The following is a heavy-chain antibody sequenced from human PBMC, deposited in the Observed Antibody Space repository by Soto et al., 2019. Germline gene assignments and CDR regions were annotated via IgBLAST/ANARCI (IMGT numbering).Heavy chain of an antibody. V-gene: IGHV3-23*01. CDR2: LSDSGAGT. CDR1: GFTFSSYG. CDR3: AKDSATFGRFDY. J-gene: IGHJ4*02. D-gene: IGHD3-3*01. Sequence: GGSLRLSCAASGFTFSSYGMSWVRQPPGKGLEWVSVLSDSGAGTYYADSVKGRFTISRDNSKNTLYLQMNSLRAEDTAVYYCAKDSATFGRFDYWGQGTLVTVSS.